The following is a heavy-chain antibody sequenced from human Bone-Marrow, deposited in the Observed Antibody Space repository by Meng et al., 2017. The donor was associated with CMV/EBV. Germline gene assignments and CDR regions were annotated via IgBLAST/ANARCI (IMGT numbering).Heavy chain of an antibody. CDR2: ISSSSSYI. Sequence: GESLKISCAASGFTFSGYSMNWVRQAPGKGLEWVSSISSSSSYIYYADSVKGRFTISRDNAKNSLYLQMNSLRAEDTAVYYCARATSSSSWYYYYYGMDVWGQGTTVTVSS. J-gene: IGHJ6*02. V-gene: IGHV3-21*01. CDR3: ARATSSSSWYYYYYGMDV. CDR1: GFTFSGYS. D-gene: IGHD6-13*01.